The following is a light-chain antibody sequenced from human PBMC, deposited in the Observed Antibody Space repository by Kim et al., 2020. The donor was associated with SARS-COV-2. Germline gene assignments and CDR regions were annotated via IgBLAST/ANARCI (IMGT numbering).Light chain of an antibody. CDR2: GVS. CDR3: QQSSRTPST. V-gene: IGKV1-39*01. CDR1: QVISRD. Sequence: AYIGDRMTMTCRASQVISRDLNWYQQKPGNAQNLLLYGVSNLHSGVPARFSGGGSGTDFTLTITSLQPEDFAIYYCQQSSRTPSTFGGGTKVDIK. J-gene: IGKJ4*01.